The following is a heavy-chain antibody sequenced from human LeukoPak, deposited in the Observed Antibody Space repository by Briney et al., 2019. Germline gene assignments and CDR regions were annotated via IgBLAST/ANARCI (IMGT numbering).Heavy chain of an antibody. Sequence: GRSLRLSCAASGFTFSSYGMHWVRQAPGKGLEWVAVIWYDGSNKYYADSVKGRFTISRDNAMNSLYLQMNSLRAEDTAVYYCAGARGAHLFDYWGQGTLVTV. CDR1: GFTFSSYG. V-gene: IGHV3-33*01. D-gene: IGHD3-10*01. CDR3: AGARGAHLFDY. J-gene: IGHJ4*02. CDR2: IWYDGSNK.